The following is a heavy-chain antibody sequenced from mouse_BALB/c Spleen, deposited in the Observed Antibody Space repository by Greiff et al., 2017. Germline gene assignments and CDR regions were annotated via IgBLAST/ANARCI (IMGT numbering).Heavy chain of an antibody. J-gene: IGHJ4*01. CDR2: IWSDGST. V-gene: IGHV2-6-2*01. Sequence: VKLVESGPDLVAPSQSLSITCTVSGFSLTSYGVHWVRQPPGKGLEWLVVIWSDGSTTYNSALKSRLSISKDNSKSQVFLKMNSLQTDDTAMYYCARHWYGNYEGAMDYWGQGTSVTVSS. D-gene: IGHD2-10*02. CDR3: ARHWYGNYEGAMDY. CDR1: GFSLTSYG.